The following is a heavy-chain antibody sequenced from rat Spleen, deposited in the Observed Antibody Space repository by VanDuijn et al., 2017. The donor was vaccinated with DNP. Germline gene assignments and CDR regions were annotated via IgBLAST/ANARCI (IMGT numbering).Heavy chain of an antibody. D-gene: IGHD1-1*01. V-gene: IGHV3-1*01. CDR2: INYSGAT. CDR3: ARGDDYIGFAY. CDR1: GYSITSNY. J-gene: IGHJ3*01. Sequence: EVQFQESGPGLVKSSQSLSLTCSVTGYSITSNYLAWIRKFPGNKMEWMGYINYSGATAYNPSLRSRISITRDTSKNQFFLQLNSVTTEDTATYYCARGDDYIGFAYWGQGTLVTVSS.